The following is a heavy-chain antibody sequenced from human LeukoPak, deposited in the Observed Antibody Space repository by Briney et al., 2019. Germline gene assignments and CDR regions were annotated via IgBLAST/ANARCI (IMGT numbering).Heavy chain of an antibody. V-gene: IGHV3-7*01. CDR2: INQDGSQK. CDR1: GFTFSTYW. Sequence: PGGSLRLSCAASGFTFSTYWMSWVRQAPGKGLEWVANINQDGSQKRYVDSVQGRFTISRDNTKNSLFLQMNSLRAEDTAVYYCAREIKSTPDAHDVWGQGTMVTVSS. CDR3: AREIKSTPDAHDV. D-gene: IGHD2/OR15-2a*01. J-gene: IGHJ3*01.